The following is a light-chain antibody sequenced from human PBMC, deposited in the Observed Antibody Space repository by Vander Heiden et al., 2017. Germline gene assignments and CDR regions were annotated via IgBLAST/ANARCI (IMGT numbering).Light chain of an antibody. V-gene: IGLV3-25*03. CDR3: QSADSSGTYRV. CDR1: ALPKQY. Sequence: YELTQPLSVSVSPCQTARITCSGDALPKQYAYWYQQKPGQAPVLVIYKDSERPSGIPERFSGSSSGTTVTLTISGVQAEDEADYYCQSADSSGTYRVFGGGTKLTVL. CDR2: KDS. J-gene: IGLJ3*02.